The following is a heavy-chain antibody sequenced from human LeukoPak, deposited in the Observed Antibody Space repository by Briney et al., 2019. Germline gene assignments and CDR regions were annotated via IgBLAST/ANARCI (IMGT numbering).Heavy chain of an antibody. Sequence: GGSLRLSCAASGFTFSSYWMSWVRQAPGKGLEWVANIKQDGSEKYYVDSVKGRFTISRDNAKNSLYLRMNSLRAEDTAVYYCARGPYSSGWLIFDYWGQGTLVTVSS. CDR3: ARGPYSSGWLIFDY. CDR2: IKQDGSEK. CDR1: GFTFSSYW. V-gene: IGHV3-7*01. D-gene: IGHD6-19*01. J-gene: IGHJ4*02.